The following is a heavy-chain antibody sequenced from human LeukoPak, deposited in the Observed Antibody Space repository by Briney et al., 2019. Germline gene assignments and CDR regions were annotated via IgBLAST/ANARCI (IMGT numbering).Heavy chain of an antibody. V-gene: IGHV1-24*01. CDR1: GYTLTELS. CDR3: ATDSVPRSYYYYYGMDV. CDR2: CDPEDGET. D-gene: IGHD2-2*01. J-gene: IGHJ6*02. Sequence: ASVKVSCKVSGYTLTELSMHWVRQAPGKGLEWMGGCDPEDGETIYAQKFQGRVTMTEDTSTDTAYMELSSLRSEDTAVYYCATDSVPRSYYYYYGMDVWGQGTTVTVSS.